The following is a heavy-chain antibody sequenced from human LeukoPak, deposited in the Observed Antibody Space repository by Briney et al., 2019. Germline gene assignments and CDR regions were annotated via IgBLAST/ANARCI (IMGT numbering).Heavy chain of an antibody. V-gene: IGHV3-23*01. CDR3: AKTAYYDFWSGSRYFDY. D-gene: IGHD3-3*01. J-gene: IGHJ4*02. CDR2: ISASGGTT. CDR1: GFSFSSYA. Sequence: GGSLRLSCAASGFSFSSYAMSWVRQALGKGLEWVSAISASGGTTYYADSVKGRFTISRDNSKSTLYLQMNSLRAEDTAIYYCAKTAYYDFWSGSRYFDYWGQGTLVTVSS.